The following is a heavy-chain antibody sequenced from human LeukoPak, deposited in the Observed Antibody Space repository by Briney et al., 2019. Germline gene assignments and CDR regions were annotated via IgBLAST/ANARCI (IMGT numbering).Heavy chain of an antibody. J-gene: IGHJ4*02. CDR1: GYTFTSYG. CDR2: ISAYNGNT. CDR3: ARDRYYDILTGYYLLMDY. V-gene: IGHV1-18*01. D-gene: IGHD3-9*01. Sequence: GASVKVSCKXSGYTFTSYGISWVRQAPGQGLEWMGWISAYNGNTNYAQKLQGRVTMTTDTSTSTAYMELRSLRSDDTAVYYCARDRYYDILTGYYLLMDYWGQGTLVTVSS.